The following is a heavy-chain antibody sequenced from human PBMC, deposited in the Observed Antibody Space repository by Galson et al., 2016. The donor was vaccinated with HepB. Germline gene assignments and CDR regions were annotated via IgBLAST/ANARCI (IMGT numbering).Heavy chain of an antibody. CDR1: GYTFSSKG. Sequence: SGAEVKQPGASVKVSCKPSGYTFSSKGISWVRQAPGQGLEWMGWISTNSGSTNYAQKVQGRATMTTDTSTRTVYMELRSLTSDDTAVYYCARDADWNLDYWGQGTLVTVSS. J-gene: IGHJ4*02. D-gene: IGHD1-1*01. CDR2: ISTNSGST. CDR3: ARDADWNLDY. V-gene: IGHV1-18*01.